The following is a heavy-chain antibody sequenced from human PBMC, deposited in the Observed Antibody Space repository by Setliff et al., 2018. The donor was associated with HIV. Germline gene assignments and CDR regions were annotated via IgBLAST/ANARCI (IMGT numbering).Heavy chain of an antibody. J-gene: IGHJ4*02. CDR1: GASISSYY. CDR3: AGRFGSDAVYFFDY. Sequence: SETLSLTCSVSGASISSYYWSWIRQPPGKGLEWIGYISPTGNTNYNPSLKSRVTLSVDTSKNQFSLSLTSVTGADTAVYYCAGRFGSDAVYFFDYWGQGTLVTVS. CDR2: ISPTGNT. V-gene: IGHV4-4*09. D-gene: IGHD3-10*01.